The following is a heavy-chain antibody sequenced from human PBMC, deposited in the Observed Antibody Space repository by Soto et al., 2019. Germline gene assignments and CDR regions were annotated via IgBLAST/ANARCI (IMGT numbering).Heavy chain of an antibody. V-gene: IGHV3-30-3*01. J-gene: IGHJ4*02. Sequence: QVQLVESGGGVVQPGRSLRLSCAASGFTFSNYAMHWVRQAPGKGLEWVAVISYDGSNKYYADSVKARFTISRDDSQNPVLLQMTSLRAEGKAVYFCAREPAHSSTPYFDYWGQGTLVTVSS. CDR1: GFTFSNYA. CDR3: AREPAHSSTPYFDY. CDR2: ISYDGSNK.